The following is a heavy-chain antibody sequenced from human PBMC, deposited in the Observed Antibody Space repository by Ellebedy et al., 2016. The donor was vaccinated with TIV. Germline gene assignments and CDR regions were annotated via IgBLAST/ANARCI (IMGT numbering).Heavy chain of an antibody. CDR2: VYHSGST. D-gene: IGHD5-24*01. CDR1: GASITSSNW. CDR3: ARDRDVTSRGILDY. Sequence: MPSETLSLTCAVSGASITSSNWWPWVRQAPGRGLEWIREVYHSGSTYYNPSLKSRVSMSVDKSKNQFSLNLSSVTAADTAIYYCARDRDVTSRGILDYWGQGILVTVSS. V-gene: IGHV4-4*02. J-gene: IGHJ4*02.